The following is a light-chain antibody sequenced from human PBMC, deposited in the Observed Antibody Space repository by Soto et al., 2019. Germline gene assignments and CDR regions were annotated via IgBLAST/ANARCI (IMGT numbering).Light chain of an antibody. V-gene: IGKV3D-15*01. J-gene: IGKJ5*01. CDR1: RGVSSF. CDR2: GAS. Sequence: EIVLTQSPATLSLSPWERATFSCRSSRGVSSFLAYYQQKPGQAPRLLIYGASSRATGIPARFSGSGSGTEFTLTISSLQSEDFGVYYCQQYKNWPPINFGQGTRLEIK. CDR3: QQYKNWPPIN.